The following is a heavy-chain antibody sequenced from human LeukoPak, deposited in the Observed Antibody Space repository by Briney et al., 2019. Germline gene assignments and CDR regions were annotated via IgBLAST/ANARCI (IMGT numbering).Heavy chain of an antibody. CDR1: GFTFSSYD. D-gene: IGHD6-19*01. Sequence: GGSLRLSCAASGFTFSSYDMHWVRQATGKGLEWVSAIGTAGDTCYPGSVKGRFTISRENAKNSLYLQMNSLRAGDTAVYYCARASPSGAAFDIWGQGTMVTVSS. J-gene: IGHJ3*02. CDR3: ARASPSGAAFDI. CDR2: IGTAGDT. V-gene: IGHV3-13*01.